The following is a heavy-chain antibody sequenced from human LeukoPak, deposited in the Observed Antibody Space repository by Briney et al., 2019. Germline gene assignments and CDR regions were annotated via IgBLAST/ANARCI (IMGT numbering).Heavy chain of an antibody. CDR2: ISTYDDNI. Sequence: GASVKVSCKASGYTFTTYGLSWVRQAPGQGLEWLGWISTYDDNIKYAQSLQGRLTLTIDTSISTAYMELTRLRSDDTAVYYCAREYYDSSGYYLRYYYMDVWGKGTTVTVSS. V-gene: IGHV1-18*01. CDR3: AREYYDSSGYYLRYYYMDV. CDR1: GYTFTTYG. J-gene: IGHJ6*03. D-gene: IGHD3-22*01.